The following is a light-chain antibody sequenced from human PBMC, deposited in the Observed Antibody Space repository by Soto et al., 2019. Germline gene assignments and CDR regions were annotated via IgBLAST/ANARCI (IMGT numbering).Light chain of an antibody. Sequence: QSVLTQPPSVSEAPRQRVTISCSGSSSNIGNNAVSWYQQLPGKAPKLLIYYDDLVPSGVSDRFSGSKSGTSASLAISGLQSEDEADYYCATWDDILNGQVFGGGTKLTVL. J-gene: IGLJ2*01. CDR1: SSNIGNNA. CDR2: YDD. V-gene: IGLV1-36*01. CDR3: ATWDDILNGQV.